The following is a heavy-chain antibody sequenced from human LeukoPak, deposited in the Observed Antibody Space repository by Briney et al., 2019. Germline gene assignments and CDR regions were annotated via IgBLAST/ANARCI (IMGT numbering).Heavy chain of an antibody. J-gene: IGHJ3*02. CDR2: ISWDSGSI. V-gene: IGHV3-9*01. CDR1: GFTFSSYA. D-gene: IGHD3-10*01. Sequence: PGGSLRLSCVASGFTFSSYAMSWVRQAPGKGLEWVSGISWDSGSIAYADSVKGRFTISRDNAKNSLYLQMNSLRAEDTALYYCAKGVRITMVRGAFDIWGQGTMVTVSS. CDR3: AKGVRITMVRGAFDI.